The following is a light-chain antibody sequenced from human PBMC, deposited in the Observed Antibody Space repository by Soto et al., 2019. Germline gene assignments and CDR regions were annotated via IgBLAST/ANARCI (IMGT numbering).Light chain of an antibody. V-gene: IGLV1-40*01. CDR2: GNR. Sequence: QSELTQPPSVSGAPGQRVTISCTGSSSNLGAGYDVHWYQLLPGTAPKLLIYGNRNRPSGVPDRFSGSKSGTSASLAITGLQAEDEADYYCQSYDNSLGVCYVFGTGTKVTVL. CDR1: SSNLGAGYD. CDR3: QSYDNSLGVCYV. J-gene: IGLJ1*01.